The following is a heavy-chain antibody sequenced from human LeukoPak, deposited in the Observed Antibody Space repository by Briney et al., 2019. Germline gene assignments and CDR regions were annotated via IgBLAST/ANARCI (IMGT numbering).Heavy chain of an antibody. CDR1: GGSINSYY. D-gene: IGHD3-10*01. CDR3: AREGNGMDV. Sequence: PSETLSLTCTVSGGSINSYYWSWTRLPPGKGLEWIGYIHYSGNTNYNPSLRSRVTISVDTSRDQFSLKLSSVTAADTAVYYCAREGNGMDVWGQGTTVTVSS. V-gene: IGHV4-59*01. J-gene: IGHJ6*02. CDR2: IHYSGNT.